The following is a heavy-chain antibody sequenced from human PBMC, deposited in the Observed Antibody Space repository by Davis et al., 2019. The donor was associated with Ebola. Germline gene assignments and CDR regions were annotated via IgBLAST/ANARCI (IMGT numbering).Heavy chain of an antibody. CDR2: INPNTGGT. D-gene: IGHD1-1*01. J-gene: IGHJ4*02. V-gene: IGHV1-2*06. CDR1: GYTFTGFY. CDR3: ASFGQLVESYYFDY. Sequence: ASVKVSCKASGYTFTGFYMHWVRQAPGQGLEWVGRINPNTGGTSYAQKFQGRVTMTRDTSISTAYMELSRLRSDDTAVYYCASFGQLVESYYFDYWGQGTLVTVSS.